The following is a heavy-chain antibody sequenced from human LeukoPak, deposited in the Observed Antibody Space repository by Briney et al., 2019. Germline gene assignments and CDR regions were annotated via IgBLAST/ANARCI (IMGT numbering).Heavy chain of an antibody. D-gene: IGHD1-1*01. CDR2: MKTDGSEK. CDR1: GFTFTTYW. V-gene: IGHV3-7*03. Sequence: HPGGSLRLSCAASGFTFTTYWIHWIRQAPGKGLEWVANMKTDGSEKYYVDSVKGRFTISRDNSKNTLYLQMNSLRAEDTAVYYCAKDLRPDGINDFDHWGQGTLVTVSS. J-gene: IGHJ4*02. CDR3: AKDLRPDGINDFDH.